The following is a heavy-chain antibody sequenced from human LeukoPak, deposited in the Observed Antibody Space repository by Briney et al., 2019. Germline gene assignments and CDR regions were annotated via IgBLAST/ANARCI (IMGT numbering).Heavy chain of an antibody. V-gene: IGHV3-23*01. D-gene: IGHD6-19*01. J-gene: IGHJ4*02. CDR2: ISGSGGST. Sequence: PGGSLRLSCAVSGFTFSSYAISWVRQAPGKGLEWVSAISGSGGSTYYADSVKGRFTISRYNSKNTLYLQMNSLRAEDTAVYYCAKAGPLGSSGATYEEDWGQGTLVTVSS. CDR1: GFTFSSYA. CDR3: AKAGPLGSSGATYEED.